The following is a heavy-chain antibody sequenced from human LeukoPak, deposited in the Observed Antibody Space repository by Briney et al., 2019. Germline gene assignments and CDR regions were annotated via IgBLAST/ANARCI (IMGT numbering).Heavy chain of an antibody. V-gene: IGHV3-33*01. CDR1: GFTLSSYG. CDR3: ARAMALIVDY. Sequence: PGGSLRLSCAASGFTLSSYGMHWVRQAPGKGLEWVAIIWSDGSNKYYADSVKGRFTISRDSSRNTLYLQLNSLRAEDTAAYYCARAMALIVDYWGQGTLVTVSS. CDR2: IWSDGSNK. J-gene: IGHJ4*02. D-gene: IGHD3-22*01.